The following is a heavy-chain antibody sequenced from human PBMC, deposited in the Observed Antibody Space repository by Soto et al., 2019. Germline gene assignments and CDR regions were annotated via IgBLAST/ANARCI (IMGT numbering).Heavy chain of an antibody. CDR3: AGGLVRDYGVDV. Sequence: QVQLVQSGAEVKKPGSSVKVSCKASRGTFKSHTITWVRQAPGQGLEWMGGIIPMFGAPKYAQNFQGRVNIIADESTSTAYMELSSLRSEDTAVYYCAGGLVRDYGVDVWGQGTKVTVSS. CDR2: IIPMFGAP. V-gene: IGHV1-69*01. CDR1: RGTFKSHT. J-gene: IGHJ6*02.